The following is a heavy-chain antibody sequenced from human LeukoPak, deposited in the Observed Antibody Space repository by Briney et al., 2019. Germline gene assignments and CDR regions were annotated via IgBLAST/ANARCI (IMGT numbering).Heavy chain of an antibody. CDR2: IYSGGST. CDR3: ARTNWNYVDY. Sequence: GGSLRLSCAASGFTVSSSYMNWVRQAPGKGLEWVSVIYSGGSTYYADSVKGRFTISRDNSKNTLYLQMNSLRAEDTAVYYCARTNWNYVDYWGQGTLVTVSS. CDR1: GFTVSSSY. V-gene: IGHV3-53*01. D-gene: IGHD1-1*01. J-gene: IGHJ4*02.